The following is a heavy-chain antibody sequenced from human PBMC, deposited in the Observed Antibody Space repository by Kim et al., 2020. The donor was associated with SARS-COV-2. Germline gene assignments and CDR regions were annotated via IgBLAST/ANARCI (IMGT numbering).Heavy chain of an antibody. CDR2: ISGSGGST. CDR3: AKEDLSRIVGATYDFDY. CDR1: GFTFSSYA. Sequence: GGSLRLSCAASGFTFSSYAMSWVRQAPGKGLEWVSAISGSGGSTYYADSVKGRFTISRDNSKNTLYLQMNSLRAEDTAVYYCAKEDLSRIVGATYDFDYWVQGTLVTVSS. D-gene: IGHD1-26*01. V-gene: IGHV3-23*01. J-gene: IGHJ4*02.